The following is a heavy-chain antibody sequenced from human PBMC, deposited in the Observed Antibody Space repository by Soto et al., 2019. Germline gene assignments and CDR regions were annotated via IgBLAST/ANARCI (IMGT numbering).Heavy chain of an antibody. CDR1: GFTFSSYA. CDR3: AKDAYGSGALNDYYGMDV. D-gene: IGHD3-10*01. V-gene: IGHV3-23*01. J-gene: IGHJ6*02. CDR2: ISGSGGST. Sequence: EVQLLESGGGLVQPGGSLRLSCAASGFTFSSYAMSWVRQAPGKGLEWVSAISGSGGSTYYADSVKGRFTISRDNSKNPLYLQMNSLRAEDTAVYYCAKDAYGSGALNDYYGMDVWGQGTTVTVSS.